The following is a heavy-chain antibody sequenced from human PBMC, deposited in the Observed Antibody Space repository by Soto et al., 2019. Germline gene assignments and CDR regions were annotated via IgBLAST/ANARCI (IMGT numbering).Heavy chain of an antibody. Sequence: SVKVSCKASGGTFSSYAISWVRQAPGQGLEWMGGIIPIFGTANYAQKFQGRVTITADKSTSTAYMELSSLRSEDTAVYYCARDPPRYCSGGSCYGYWGQGTLVTVSS. CDR3: ARDPPRYCSGGSCYGY. V-gene: IGHV1-69*06. D-gene: IGHD2-15*01. J-gene: IGHJ4*02. CDR2: IIPIFGTA. CDR1: GGTFSSYA.